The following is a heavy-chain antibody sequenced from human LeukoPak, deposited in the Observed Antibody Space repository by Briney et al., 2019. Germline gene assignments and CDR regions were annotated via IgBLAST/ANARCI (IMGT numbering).Heavy chain of an antibody. D-gene: IGHD3-22*01. Sequence: SETLSLTCTVSGGSISGYYWSWIRQPPGKGLEWIGYIYYSGSTNYNPSLKSRVTISVDTSKNQFSLKLSSVTAADTAVYYCARHLSAYYDKKGYFDYWGQGTLVTVSS. V-gene: IGHV4-59*08. J-gene: IGHJ4*02. CDR2: IYYSGST. CDR3: ARHLSAYYDKKGYFDY. CDR1: GGSISGYY.